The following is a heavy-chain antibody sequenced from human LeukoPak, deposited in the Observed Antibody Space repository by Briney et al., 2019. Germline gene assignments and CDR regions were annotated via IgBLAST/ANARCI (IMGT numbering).Heavy chain of an antibody. CDR2: IYYSGST. J-gene: IGHJ3*02. V-gene: IGHV4-30-4*08. D-gene: IGHD5-12*01. CDR1: GGSISSGDYY. Sequence: ASQTLSLTCTVSGGSISSGDYYWSWIRQPPGKGLEWIGDIYYSGSTYYNPSLKSRVTISVDTSKNQFSLKLSSVTAADTAVYYCARAPPRVATRRGAFDIWGQRTMVTVSS. CDR3: ARAPPRVATRRGAFDI.